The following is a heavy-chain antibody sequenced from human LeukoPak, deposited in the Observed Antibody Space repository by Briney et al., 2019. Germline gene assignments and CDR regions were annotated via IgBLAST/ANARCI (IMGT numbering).Heavy chain of an antibody. CDR2: IIPIFGTA. D-gene: IGHD3-10*01. J-gene: IGHJ3*02. CDR3: ARGLYGSGTIGVDAFDI. V-gene: IGHV1-69*13. CDR1: GGTFSSYA. Sequence: SVKVSCKASGGTFSSYAISWVRQAPGQGLEWMGGIIPIFGTANYAQKFQGGVTITADESTSTAYMELSSLRSEDTAVYYCARGLYGSGTIGVDAFDIWGQGTMVTVSS.